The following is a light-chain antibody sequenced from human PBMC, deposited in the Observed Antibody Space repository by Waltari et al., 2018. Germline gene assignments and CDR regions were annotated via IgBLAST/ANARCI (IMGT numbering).Light chain of an antibody. J-gene: IGLJ3*02. Sequence: QSALTQPPSVSGSPGQSVTISCTGTSSDVGSYNRVSWYQQPPGTAPKLVIYEVSNRPSGVPDRFSGSKSVNTASLTISGLQAEDEADYYCSSYTSSSTWVFGGGTKLTVL. CDR3: SSYTSSSTWV. CDR2: EVS. CDR1: SSDVGSYNR. V-gene: IGLV2-18*02.